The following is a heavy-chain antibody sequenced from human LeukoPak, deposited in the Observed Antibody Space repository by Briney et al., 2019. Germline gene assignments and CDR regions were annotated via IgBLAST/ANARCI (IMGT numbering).Heavy chain of an antibody. J-gene: IGHJ4*02. CDR1: GFTFDDYA. V-gene: IGHV3-43D*03. D-gene: IGHD3-22*01. Sequence: GGSLRLSCAASGFTFDDYAMHWVRQAPGKGLEWVSLISWDGGSTYYADSVKGRFTISRDNAKNSLYLQMNSLRAEDTAVYYCARHVVAVGFDYWGQGTLVTVSS. CDR2: ISWDGGST. CDR3: ARHVVAVGFDY.